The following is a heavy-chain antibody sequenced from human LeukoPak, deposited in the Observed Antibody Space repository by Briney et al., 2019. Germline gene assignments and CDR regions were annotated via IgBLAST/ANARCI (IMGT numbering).Heavy chain of an antibody. CDR1: GFTFSSYS. Sequence: PGGSLRLSCAASGFTFSSYSMNWVRQAPGKGLEWVSYISSSSSTIYYADSVKGRFTISRDNAKNSLSLQMNNLRAEDTALYYCATTSRDVLDYFFAHWGQGTLVTVSS. D-gene: IGHD6-6*01. CDR2: ISSSSSTI. CDR3: ATTSRDVLDYFFAH. V-gene: IGHV3-48*04. J-gene: IGHJ4*02.